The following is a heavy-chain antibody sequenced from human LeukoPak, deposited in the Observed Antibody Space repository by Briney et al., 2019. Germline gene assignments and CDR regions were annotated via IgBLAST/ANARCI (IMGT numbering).Heavy chain of an antibody. Sequence: PGRSLRLSCAASGFTFSSYWMSWVRQAPGKGLEWVAFIESDESIRQYADLVKGRFTISRDNAKNSLYLQMNSLRAEDTAVYYCALQGGDARLTKLRGVIIHNFHYWGQGTLVTVSS. CDR2: IESDESIR. J-gene: IGHJ4*02. D-gene: IGHD3-10*01. CDR3: ALQGGDARLTKLRGVIIHNFHY. V-gene: IGHV3-30*03. CDR1: GFTFSSYW.